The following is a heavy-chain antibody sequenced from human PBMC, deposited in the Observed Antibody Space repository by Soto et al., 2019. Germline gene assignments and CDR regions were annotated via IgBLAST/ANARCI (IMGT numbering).Heavy chain of an antibody. CDR3: ARSRANYYDSRGYYYSTFDY. V-gene: IGHV1-69*12. CDR2: IIPMFGTA. CDR1: GGTFSSYA. Sequence: QVQLVQSGAEVKKPGSSVKVSCKTSGGTFSSYAFAWGRQAPGQGLGWMGGIIPMFGTANYAQKFQGRVTITADESTSTAYMELSSLRSEDTAVYYCARSRANYYDSRGYYYSTFDYWGQGTLVTVSS. J-gene: IGHJ4*02. D-gene: IGHD3-22*01.